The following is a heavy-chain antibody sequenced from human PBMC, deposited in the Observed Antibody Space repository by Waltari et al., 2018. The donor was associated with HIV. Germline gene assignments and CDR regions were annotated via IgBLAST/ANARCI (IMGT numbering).Heavy chain of an antibody. V-gene: IGHV1-2*06. J-gene: IGHJ4*02. CDR3: ASAFDSSSWYGSTRTLDY. Sequence: QVQLVQSGAEVKKPGASVKVSCKASGYTFTGYYMHWVRQAPGQGLEWMGRINPNSGGTNDAQKVQGRVTMTRDTSISTAYMELSRLRSDDTAVYYCASAFDSSSWYGSTRTLDYWGQGTLVTVSS. D-gene: IGHD6-13*01. CDR1: GYTFTGYY. CDR2: INPNSGGT.